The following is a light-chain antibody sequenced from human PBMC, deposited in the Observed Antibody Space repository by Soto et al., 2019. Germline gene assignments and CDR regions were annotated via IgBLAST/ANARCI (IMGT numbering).Light chain of an antibody. CDR2: GTS. J-gene: IGKJ1*01. CDR1: QSVNINY. Sequence: VLTQSPGALSLSPGERATLSCGASQSVNINYLAWFQVKPGQTPKLVINGTSNRATGIPDRFSGSGSGTDFTLTISRLEPEDVGVYYCQQYVNAPGTFGQGTTVEIK. V-gene: IGKV3-20*01. CDR3: QQYVNAPGT.